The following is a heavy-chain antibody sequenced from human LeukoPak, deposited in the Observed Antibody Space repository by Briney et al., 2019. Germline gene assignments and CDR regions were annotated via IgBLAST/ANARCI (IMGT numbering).Heavy chain of an antibody. CDR3: ARVSGRLERQSDLDY. CDR1: GFTFASYS. CDR2: ISGDSTYI. Sequence: GGSLRLSCAASGFTFASYSVNWVRQAPGKGLEWVSSISGDSTYICNAGSVKGRFTISRDNAQASLYLQMISLRADDTAVYYCARVSGRLERQSDLDYWGQGTLVIVSS. V-gene: IGHV3-21*01. J-gene: IGHJ4*02. D-gene: IGHD1-1*01.